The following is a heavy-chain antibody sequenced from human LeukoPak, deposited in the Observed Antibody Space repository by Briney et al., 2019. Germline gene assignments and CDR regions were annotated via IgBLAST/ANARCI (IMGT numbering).Heavy chain of an antibody. Sequence: GGSLRLSCAASGFTFSDHYMDWVRQAPGKGLEWVSVIYSGGSTYYADSVKGRFTLSRDDSKNTLYLQMNSLRAEDTAVYYCAREAMVTNAFDIWGQGTMVTVSS. CDR1: GFTFSDHY. D-gene: IGHD5-18*01. V-gene: IGHV3-53*01. CDR3: AREAMVTNAFDI. J-gene: IGHJ3*02. CDR2: IYSGGST.